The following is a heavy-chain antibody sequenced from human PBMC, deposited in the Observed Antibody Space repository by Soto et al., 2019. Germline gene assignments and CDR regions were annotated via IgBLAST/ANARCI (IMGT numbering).Heavy chain of an antibody. J-gene: IGHJ6*02. V-gene: IGHV4-30-4*01. CDR1: GGSISSGFYY. Sequence: TWFVSGGSISSGFYYGCWIRQATAKGMERMGNIYSSGNTYYNPSLKSRLTISIDKPKNQFSLKVASVTAADTAVYYRASSSLYGKEVRGEGLTGT. CDR3: ASSSLYGKEV. CDR2: IYSSGNT.